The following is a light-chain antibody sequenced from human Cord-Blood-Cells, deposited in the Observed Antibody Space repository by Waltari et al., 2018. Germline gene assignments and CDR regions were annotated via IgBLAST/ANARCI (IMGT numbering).Light chain of an antibody. J-gene: IGKJ2*01. CDR1: QSISSY. CDR2: AAS. Sequence: DIQMTQSPSSLSASVGDRVTITCRAIQSISSYLNWYQQTLGQAPKRLIYAASTFQRGVPSRFSCSGSETDFTLTISNLQPEDFAPYYCQQSYSTPYTFGHATKLEIK. CDR3: QQSYSTPYT. V-gene: IGKV1-39*01.